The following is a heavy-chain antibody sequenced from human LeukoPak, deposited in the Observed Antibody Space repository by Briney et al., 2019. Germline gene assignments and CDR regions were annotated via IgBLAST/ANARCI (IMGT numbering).Heavy chain of an antibody. CDR2: IIYDGSNK. Sequence: QPGGSLRLSCAASGFTFSSYGMHWVRQAPGKGLEWVAFIIYDGSNKYYADSVKGRFTISGDNSKNTLYLQMNSLRAEDTAVYYCAKDRTAHYDYWGQGTLVTVSS. J-gene: IGHJ4*02. CDR3: AKDRTAHYDY. CDR1: GFTFSSYG. V-gene: IGHV3-30*02. D-gene: IGHD5-18*01.